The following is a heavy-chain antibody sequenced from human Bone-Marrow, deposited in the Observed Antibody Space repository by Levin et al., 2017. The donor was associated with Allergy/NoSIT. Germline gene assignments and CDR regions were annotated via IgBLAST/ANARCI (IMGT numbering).Heavy chain of an antibody. CDR1: GYTFTSYG. V-gene: IGHV1-18*01. D-gene: IGHD6-6*01. J-gene: IGHJ6*03. Sequence: ASVKVSCKASGYTFTSYGISWVRQAPGQGLEWMGWISAYSGNTNYAQKLQGRVAMTTDTSTSTAYMELRSLRADDTALYYCARVEGSPDSSSSREFKHYYYMDVWGKGTTVTVSS. CDR2: ISAYSGNT. CDR3: ARVEGSPDSSSSREFKHYYYMDV.